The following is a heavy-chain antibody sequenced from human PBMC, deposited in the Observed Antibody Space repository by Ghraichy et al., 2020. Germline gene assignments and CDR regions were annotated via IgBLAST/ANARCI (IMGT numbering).Heavy chain of an antibody. Sequence: GGSLRLSCAASGFTFSSYGMHWVRQAPGKGLEWVAVIWYDGSNKYYADSVKGRFTISRDNSKNTLYLQMNSLRAEDTAVYYCARTIGYRARPPFDPWGQGTLVTVSS. CDR1: GFTFSSYG. J-gene: IGHJ5*02. V-gene: IGHV3-33*08. D-gene: IGHD1-1*01. CDR2: IWYDGSNK. CDR3: ARTIGYRARPPFDP.